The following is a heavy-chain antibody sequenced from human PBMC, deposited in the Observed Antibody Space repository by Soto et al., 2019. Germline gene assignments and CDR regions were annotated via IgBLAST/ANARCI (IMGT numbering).Heavy chain of an antibody. CDR3: AKDEPLGYCTNGVCYNFDY. CDR1: GFTFDDYA. D-gene: IGHD2-8*01. V-gene: IGHV3-9*01. Sequence: GGSLRLSCAASGFTFDDYAMHWVRQAPGKGLEWVSGISWNSGSIGYADSVKGRFTISRDNAKNSLYLQMNSLRAEDTALYYCAKDEPLGYCTNGVCYNFDYWGQGTLVTVSS. CDR2: ISWNSGSI. J-gene: IGHJ4*02.